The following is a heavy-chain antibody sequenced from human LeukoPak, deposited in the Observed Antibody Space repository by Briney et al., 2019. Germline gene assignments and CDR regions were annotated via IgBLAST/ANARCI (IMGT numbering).Heavy chain of an antibody. Sequence: GGSLRLSCAASGSTFSRSWMSWVRQAPGKGLEWVALMRLAGSVTYYVEPVKGRFTISRDNTKNLPYLQMNNLRAEDTAVYYCVIDRGARWGRGTLVTVSS. V-gene: IGHV3-7*01. CDR1: GSTFSRSW. CDR2: MRLAGSVT. J-gene: IGHJ4*02. CDR3: VIDRGAR.